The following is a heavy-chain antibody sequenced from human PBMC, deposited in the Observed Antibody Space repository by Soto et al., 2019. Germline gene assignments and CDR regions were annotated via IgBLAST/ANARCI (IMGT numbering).Heavy chain of an antibody. V-gene: IGHV3-33*01. D-gene: IGHD1-1*01. J-gene: IGHJ4*02. CDR2: IWYAGSEK. CDR1: GFTFSDYG. Sequence: QVQLVESGGGVVQPGRSLPLSCAASGFTFSDYGMHWVRQAPGKGLEWVAVIWYAGSEKYYADSVKGRFTISRDNSKNTLYLQMNSLRAEDTAVYYCARQSLGNIRLRGFDYWGQGALVTVSS. CDR3: ARQSLGNIRLRGFDY.